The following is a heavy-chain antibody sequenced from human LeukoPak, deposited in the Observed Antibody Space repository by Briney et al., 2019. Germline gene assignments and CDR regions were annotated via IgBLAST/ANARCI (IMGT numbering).Heavy chain of an antibody. D-gene: IGHD2-15*01. Sequence: PGGSLRLSCAASGFTVSSNYMSWVRQAPGKGLEWVSVIYSGGSTYYADSVKGRFTISRDNSKNSLYLQMNSLRAEDTAVYYCARDEWVVAATNYYYGMDVWGQGTTVTVSS. J-gene: IGHJ6*02. CDR1: GFTVSSNY. CDR2: IYSGGST. CDR3: ARDEWVVAATNYYYGMDV. V-gene: IGHV3-53*01.